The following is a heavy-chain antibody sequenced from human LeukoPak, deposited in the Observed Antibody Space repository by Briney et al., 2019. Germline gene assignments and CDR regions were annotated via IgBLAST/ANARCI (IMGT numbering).Heavy chain of an antibody. J-gene: IGHJ6*03. CDR2: IYYSGST. CDR1: GGSISSYY. CDR3: ARDSRQYSSGLYYYYYMDV. Sequence: SETLSLTCTVSGGSISSYYWSWIRQPPGKGLEWIGYIYYSGSTNYNPSLKSRVTISLDTSKNQFSLKLSSVTAADTAVYYCARDSRQYSSGLYYYYYMDVWGKGTTVTVSS. V-gene: IGHV4-59*01. D-gene: IGHD6-19*01.